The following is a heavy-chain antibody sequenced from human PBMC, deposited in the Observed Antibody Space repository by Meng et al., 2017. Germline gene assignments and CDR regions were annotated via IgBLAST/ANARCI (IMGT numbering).Heavy chain of an antibody. V-gene: IGHV4-34*01. CDR1: SGSFSGYY. CDR2: INHSGST. D-gene: IGHD6-6*01. Sequence: QVQLQQWGAGLLKPSETLSLTCAVYSGSFSGYYWSWIRQPPGKGLEWIGEINHSGSTNYNPSLKSRVTISVDTSKNQFSLKLSSVTAADTAVYYCARRGIAARPFYYWGQGTLVTVSS. J-gene: IGHJ4*02. CDR3: ARRGIAARPFYY.